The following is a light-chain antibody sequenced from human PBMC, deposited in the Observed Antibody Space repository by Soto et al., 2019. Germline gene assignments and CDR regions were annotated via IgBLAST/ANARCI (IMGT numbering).Light chain of an antibody. Sequence: EMVMTQSPATLSVSPGERATLSCRASQSVSSNLAWYQQKGGQAPRLLIYGASTRATGIPARFSGSGSGTEFTLTISSLQYEDFEVYYCQQYNIWPRTFGQGTKVDIK. CDR3: QQYNIWPRT. V-gene: IGKV3-15*01. CDR2: GAS. CDR1: QSVSSN. J-gene: IGKJ1*01.